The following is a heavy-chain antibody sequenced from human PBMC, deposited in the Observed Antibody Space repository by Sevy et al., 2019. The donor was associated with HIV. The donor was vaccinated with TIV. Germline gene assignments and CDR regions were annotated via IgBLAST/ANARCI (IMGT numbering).Heavy chain of an antibody. Sequence: GGSLRLSCAASGFSFSGYAIHWVRQAPGKGLEWVAVISFDGSNKYYADSVKGRFTISRDNSKNTLFLQMNSLRAEDTAVYYCAKDYNIRFGELDYWGQGTLVTVSS. V-gene: IGHV3-30*18. CDR2: ISFDGSNK. J-gene: IGHJ4*02. D-gene: IGHD3-10*01. CDR1: GFSFSGYA. CDR3: AKDYNIRFGELDY.